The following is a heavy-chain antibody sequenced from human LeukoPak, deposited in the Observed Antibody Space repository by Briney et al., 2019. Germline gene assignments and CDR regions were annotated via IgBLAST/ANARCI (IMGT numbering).Heavy chain of an antibody. D-gene: IGHD2-2*01. CDR2: ISYDGSNK. Sequence: PGGSLRLSCAASGFTFSSYGMHWVRQAPGKGLEWVAVISYDGSNKYYADSVKGRFTISRDNSKNTLYLQMSSLRVEDTAVYYCAKDRQVRYQLLFDYWGQGTLVTVSS. CDR3: AKDRQVRYQLLFDY. J-gene: IGHJ4*02. CDR1: GFTFSSYG. V-gene: IGHV3-30*18.